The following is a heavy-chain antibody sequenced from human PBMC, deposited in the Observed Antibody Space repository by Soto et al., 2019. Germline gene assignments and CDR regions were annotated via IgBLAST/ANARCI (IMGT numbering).Heavy chain of an antibody. D-gene: IGHD3-3*01. CDR3: TTSISGLVTGH. J-gene: IGHJ4*02. Sequence: EVQLVESGGALVEPGGSLTLSYAASGFAFSSAWMNWVRQAPGKGLEWVGRVRSNADGGTADYAAPVRGRFTFSRDDSKNTLFLQMSSLRTEDTAVYYCTTSISGLVTGHWGQGTLVTVSS. CDR1: GFAFSSAW. CDR2: VRSNADGGTA. V-gene: IGHV3-15*07.